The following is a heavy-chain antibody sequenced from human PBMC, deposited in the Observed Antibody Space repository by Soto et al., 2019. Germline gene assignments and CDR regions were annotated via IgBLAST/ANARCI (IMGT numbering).Heavy chain of an antibody. V-gene: IGHV3-30*18. D-gene: IGHD6-19*01. CDR2: ISHDGSNT. CDR1: GFTLSNTG. Sequence: QVQWVESGGGVVQPGRSLRLSCVASGFTLSNTGMHWVRQAPGKGLEWVAMISHDGSNTYYGDSVKGRFTISRDNSWNTLYLQMDSLRPEDTSVYYCAKDGGSSGWFNWFDPWGQGTLVTVSS. CDR3: AKDGGSSGWFNWFDP. J-gene: IGHJ5*02.